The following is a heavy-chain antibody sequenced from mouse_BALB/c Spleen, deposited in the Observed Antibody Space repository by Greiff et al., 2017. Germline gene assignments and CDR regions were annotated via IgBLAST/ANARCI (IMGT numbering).Heavy chain of an antibody. D-gene: IGHD1-1*02. CDR3: ARDQDDGGSWFAY. V-gene: IGHV5-9-4*01. CDR1: GFTFSSYA. Sequence: EVKVVESGGGLVQPGGSRKLSCAASGFTFSSYAMSWVRQSPEKRLEWVAEISSGGSYTYYPDTVTGRFTISRDNAKNTLYLEMSSLRSEDTAMYYCARDQDDGGSWFAYWGQGTLVTVSA. J-gene: IGHJ3*01. CDR2: ISSGGSYT.